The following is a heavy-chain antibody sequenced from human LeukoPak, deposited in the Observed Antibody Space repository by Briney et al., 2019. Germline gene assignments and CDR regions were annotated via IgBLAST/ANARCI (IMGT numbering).Heavy chain of an antibody. CDR2: MNPNSGNT. D-gene: IGHD5-18*01. Sequence: GASVKVSCKASGYTFTSYDINWVRQATGQGLEWMGWMNPNSGNTGYAQKFQGRVTMTTDTSTSTAYMELRSLRSDDTAVYYCARDRVYSYGYDFDYWGQGTLVTVSS. CDR3: ARDRVYSYGYDFDY. CDR1: GYTFTSYD. J-gene: IGHJ4*02. V-gene: IGHV1-8*01.